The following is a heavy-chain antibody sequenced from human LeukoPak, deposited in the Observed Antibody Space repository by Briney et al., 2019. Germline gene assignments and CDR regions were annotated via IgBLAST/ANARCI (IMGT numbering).Heavy chain of an antibody. D-gene: IGHD2-15*01. CDR3: ARIGVADYMVV. CDR1: GFTFNTYS. CDR2: ISSSSSYI. Sequence: GGSLRLSCAASGFTFNTYSMNWVRQAPGKGLEWVSSISSSSSYIYYADSVKGRFTISRDNAKNSLYLQMNSLRAEDTAVYYCARIGVADYMVVWGKGTTVTVSS. J-gene: IGHJ6*03. V-gene: IGHV3-21*01.